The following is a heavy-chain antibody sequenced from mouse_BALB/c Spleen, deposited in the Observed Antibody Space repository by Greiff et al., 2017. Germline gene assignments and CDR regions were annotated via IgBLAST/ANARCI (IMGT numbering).Heavy chain of an antibody. CDR1: GYAFSSYW. CDR2: IYPGDGYT. J-gene: IGHJ2*01. Sequence: VKLMESGAELVRPGSSVKISCKASGYAFSSYWMNWVKQRPGQGLEWIGQIYPGDGYTNYNGKFKGKATLTADKSSSTAYMQLSSLTSEDSAVFFCARSFYYGSSYFDYWGQGTTLTVSS. CDR3: ARSFYYGSSYFDY. V-gene: IGHV1-80*01. D-gene: IGHD1-1*01.